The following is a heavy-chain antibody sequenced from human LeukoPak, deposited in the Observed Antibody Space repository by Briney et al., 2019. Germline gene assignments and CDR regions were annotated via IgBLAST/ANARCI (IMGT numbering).Heavy chain of an antibody. V-gene: IGHV4-61*08. CDR3: ATFTPRPLNSPQYSYDSSGRYAFDI. J-gene: IGHJ3*02. CDR1: GGSISSGDYY. D-gene: IGHD3-22*01. CDR2: IYYSGST. Sequence: SQTLSLTCTVSGGSISSGDYYWSWIRQPPGKGLEWIGYIYYSGSTNYNPSLKSRVTISVDTSKNQFSLKLSSVTAADTAVYYCATFTPRPLNSPQYSYDSSGRYAFDIWGQGTMVTVSS.